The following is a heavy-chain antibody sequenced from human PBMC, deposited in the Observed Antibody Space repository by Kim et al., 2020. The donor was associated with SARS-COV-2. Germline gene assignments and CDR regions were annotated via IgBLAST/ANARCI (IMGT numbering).Heavy chain of an antibody. V-gene: IGHV4-4*02. J-gene: IGHJ4*02. D-gene: IGHD6-19*01. Sequence: SETLSLTCAVSGDSIISNNWWNWVRQPPGKGLEWIGEIYHSGSTHYNPSLKSRVTISVDKSKNQFSLKLSSVTAADTAVYYCARTGYSSGWYNLSASPLDYWGQGTLVTVSS. CDR2: IYHSGST. CDR1: GDSIISNNW. CDR3: ARTGYSSGWYNLSASPLDY.